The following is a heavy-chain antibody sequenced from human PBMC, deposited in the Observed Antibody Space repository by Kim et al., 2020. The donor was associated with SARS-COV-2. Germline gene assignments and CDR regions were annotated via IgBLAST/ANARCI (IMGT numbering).Heavy chain of an antibody. CDR3: GRDTTGTGVVDY. J-gene: IGHJ4*02. CDR2: ISGSSSYR. V-gene: IGHV3-11*05. D-gene: IGHD1-1*01. CDR1: GFSFGDYY. Sequence: GGSLRLSCVASGFSFGDYYMSWIRQAPGKGLEWVSYISGSSSYRNSTDSVKGRFTISRDNAKNSVFLQMNDLRREDTAVYFCGRDTTGTGVVDYWGLGTLVTVSS.